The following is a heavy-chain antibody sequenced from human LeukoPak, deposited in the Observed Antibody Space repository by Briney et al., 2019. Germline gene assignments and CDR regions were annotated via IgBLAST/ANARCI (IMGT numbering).Heavy chain of an antibody. CDR2: IYYSGST. CDR1: GGSISSYY. J-gene: IGHJ4*02. D-gene: IGHD3-9*01. CDR3: ARGDILTGYYFDY. Sequence: PSETLSLTCTVSGGSISSYYWSWIRQPPGKGLEWIGYIYYSGSTNYNPSLKSRVTISVDTSKNQFPLKLSSVTAADTAVYYCARGDILTGYYFDYWGQGTLVTVSS. V-gene: IGHV4-59*01.